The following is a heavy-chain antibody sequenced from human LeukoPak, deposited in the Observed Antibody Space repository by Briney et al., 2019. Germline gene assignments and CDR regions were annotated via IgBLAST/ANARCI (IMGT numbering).Heavy chain of an antibody. J-gene: IGHJ4*02. D-gene: IGHD2-15*01. CDR3: AKEIFPGPIDY. CDR1: GVSCSGYG. Sequence: GCALTLSCATSGVSCSGYGRRWGRQAPGKELEWVAVISYDGSNKYYADSVKGRFTISRDNSKNTLYLQMNSLRAEDTAVYYCAKEIFPGPIDYWGQGTLVTVSS. V-gene: IGHV3-30*18. CDR2: ISYDGSNK.